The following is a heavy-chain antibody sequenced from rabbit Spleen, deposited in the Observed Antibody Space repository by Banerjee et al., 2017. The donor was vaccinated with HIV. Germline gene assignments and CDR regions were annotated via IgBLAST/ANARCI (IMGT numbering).Heavy chain of an antibody. CDR2: IYADSSGST. CDR1: GFFFSSSYY. D-gene: IGHD2-1*01. CDR3: ARGSATMTMVITGYYLNL. Sequence: QSLEESGGDLVKPGASLTLTCTASGFFFSSSYYMCWFRQAPGKGLECIACIYADSSGSTWYASWAKGRFTISKASSTTVTLQMTSLTAADTATYFCARGSATMTMVITGYYLNLWGPGTLVTVS. V-gene: IGHV1S40*01. J-gene: IGHJ4*01.